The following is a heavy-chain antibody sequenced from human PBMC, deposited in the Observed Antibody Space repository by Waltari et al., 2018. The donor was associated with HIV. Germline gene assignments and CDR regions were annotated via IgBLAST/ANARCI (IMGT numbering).Heavy chain of an antibody. D-gene: IGHD3-10*01. V-gene: IGHV1-24*01. CDR1: GYTLTELS. Sequence: QVQLVQSGAEVKKPGASVKVSCKVSGYTLTELSMRWVRQAPGKGLEWMGGFDPEEGETIYAQKFQGRGTMNEDTSTDTAYMELSSLRSEDTAVYYCATHLSRMVRGVIINNAFDIWGQGTMVTVSS. CDR3: ATHLSRMVRGVIINNAFDI. CDR2: FDPEEGET. J-gene: IGHJ3*02.